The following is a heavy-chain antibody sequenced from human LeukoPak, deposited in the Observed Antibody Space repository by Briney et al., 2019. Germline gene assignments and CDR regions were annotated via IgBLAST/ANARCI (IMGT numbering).Heavy chain of an antibody. CDR1: GGSISSGGYS. Sequence: SETLSLTCAVSGGSISSGGYSWSWIRQPPGKGLEWIGYIYHSGSTYYNPSLKSRVTISVDRYKNQFSLKLSSVTAADTAVYYCARGDVQYYYYMDVWGKGTTVTVSS. CDR2: IYHSGST. CDR3: ARGDVQYYYYMDV. J-gene: IGHJ6*03. V-gene: IGHV4-30-2*01.